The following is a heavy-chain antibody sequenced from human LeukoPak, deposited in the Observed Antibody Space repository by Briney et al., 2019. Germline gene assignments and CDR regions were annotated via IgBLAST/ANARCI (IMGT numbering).Heavy chain of an antibody. D-gene: IGHD3-22*01. CDR2: ISWNSGSI. V-gene: IGHV3-9*01. CDR3: AKDAHPDYYDSSGYNWFDP. Sequence: GGSLRLSCAASGFTFDDYAMHWVRHAPGKGLEWVSGISWNSGSIGYADSVKGRFTISRDNAKNSLYLQMNSLRAEDTALYYCAKDAHPDYYDSSGYNWFDPWGQGTLVTVSS. CDR1: GFTFDDYA. J-gene: IGHJ5*02.